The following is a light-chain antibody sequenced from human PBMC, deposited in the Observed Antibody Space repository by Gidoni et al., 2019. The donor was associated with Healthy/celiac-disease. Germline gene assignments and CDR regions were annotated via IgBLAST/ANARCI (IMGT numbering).Light chain of an antibody. J-gene: IGLJ2*01. Sequence: SYDLTQPPSVSVSPGQTARITCSGDALPKQYADWYQQKPGQAPVLVIYKDSERPSGIPERFSGSSSGTTVTLTISGVQAEDEADYYCQSADSSGTYVVFGGGTKLTVL. V-gene: IGLV3-25*02. CDR1: ALPKQY. CDR2: KDS. CDR3: QSADSSGTYVV.